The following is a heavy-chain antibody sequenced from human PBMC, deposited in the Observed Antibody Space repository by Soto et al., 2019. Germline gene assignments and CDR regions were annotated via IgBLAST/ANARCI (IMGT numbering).Heavy chain of an antibody. CDR1: GFSFGSYA. D-gene: IGHD3-10*01. J-gene: IGHJ4*02. CDR2: ISGSDGKT. CDR3: ARWSYRDY. V-gene: IGHV3-23*01. Sequence: GESLQISCAASGFSFGSYALSWVRQAPGKGLEWVSTISGSDGKTFYEDSVKGRFSISRDTYQSTLYLQMNSLRADDTAMYYCARWSYRDYWGQGTCVTGSS.